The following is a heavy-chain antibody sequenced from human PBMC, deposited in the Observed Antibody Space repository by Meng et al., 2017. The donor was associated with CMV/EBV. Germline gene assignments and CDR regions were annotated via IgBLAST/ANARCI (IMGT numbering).Heavy chain of an antibody. Sequence: GESLKISCAASGFTFDDYTMHWVRQAPGKGLEWVSLISWDGGSTYYADSVKGRFTISRDNSKNSLYLQMNSLRTEDTALYYCAKGAGIAAADYYYGMDVWGQGTTVTVSS. V-gene: IGHV3-43*01. D-gene: IGHD6-13*01. J-gene: IGHJ6*02. CDR2: ISWDGGST. CDR3: AKGAGIAAADYYYGMDV. CDR1: GFTFDDYT.